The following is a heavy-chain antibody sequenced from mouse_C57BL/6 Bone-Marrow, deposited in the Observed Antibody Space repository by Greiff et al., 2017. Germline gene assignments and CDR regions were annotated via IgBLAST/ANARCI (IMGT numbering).Heavy chain of an antibody. Sequence: EVQRVESGGGLVQPGESLKLSCESNEYEFPSHDMSWVRKTPEKRLELVAAINSDGGSTYYPDTMERRFIISRDNTKKTLYMQMSSLRSEDTALYYCARNHYGSSYDWYFDVWGTGTTVTVSS. J-gene: IGHJ1*03. CDR1: EYEFPSHD. V-gene: IGHV5-2*01. CDR3: ARNHYGSSYDWYFDV. CDR2: INSDGGST. D-gene: IGHD1-1*01.